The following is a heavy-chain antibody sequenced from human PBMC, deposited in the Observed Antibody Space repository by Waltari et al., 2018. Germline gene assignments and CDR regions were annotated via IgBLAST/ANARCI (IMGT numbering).Heavy chain of an antibody. CDR1: GGPIDSTYNY. CDR3: VQLPGY. D-gene: IGHD2-15*01. V-gene: IGHV4-39*01. Sequence: QVQLQESGPGLVKPSETLSLPCTVSGGPIDSTYNYWVWIRQPPGKGLEWIGSHCYSGSTHYTPSLKSRVTISVDTSKNQFSLKLTSVTAADTAVYYCVQLPGYWGQGILVTVSS. J-gene: IGHJ4*02. CDR2: HCYSGST.